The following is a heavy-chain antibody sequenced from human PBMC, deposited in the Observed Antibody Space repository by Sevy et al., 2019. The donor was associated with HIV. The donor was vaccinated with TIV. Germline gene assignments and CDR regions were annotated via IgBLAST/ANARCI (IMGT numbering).Heavy chain of an antibody. V-gene: IGHV4-59*01. J-gene: IGHJ6*02. CDR2: IYYSGST. D-gene: IGHD7-27*01. CDR1: GGSISSYY. CDR3: ARELTGDFYYGMDV. Sequence: SETLSLTCTVSGGSISSYYWSWIRQPPGKGLEWIGYIYYSGSTNYNPSLKSRVTISVDTSKNQFSLKLSSVTAADTAMYYCARELTGDFYYGMDVWGQGTTVTVSS.